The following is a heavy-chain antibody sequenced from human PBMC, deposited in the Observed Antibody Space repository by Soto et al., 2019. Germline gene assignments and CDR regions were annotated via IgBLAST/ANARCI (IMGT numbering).Heavy chain of an antibody. CDR2: LFSSGTT. J-gene: IGHJ6*02. D-gene: IGHD3-16*01. V-gene: IGHV4-30-4*01. CDR1: GDSISSGNKY. CDR3: ARVPSPFDYYYAMDV. Sequence: QVQLRESGPGLAMPSQTLSLTCTVSGDSISSGNKYWSWIRQPPGKGLEWIGYLFSSGTTYNNPSLKSRLTMSLATSHNQFALNLHSVTDADTAVYYCARVPSPFDYYYAMDVWGQGTTVTVSS.